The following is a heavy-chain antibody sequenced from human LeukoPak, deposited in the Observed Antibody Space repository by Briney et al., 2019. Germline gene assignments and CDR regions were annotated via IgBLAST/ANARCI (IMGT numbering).Heavy chain of an antibody. Sequence: GGSPRLSCAASGFTVSSNYMSWVRQAPGKGLEWVSVIYSGGSTYYADSVKGRFTISRDNSKNTVYLQMNSLRAEDTAVYYCARDLNYDSAYWGQGTLVTVSS. J-gene: IGHJ4*02. CDR1: GFTVSSNY. CDR3: ARDLNYDSAY. V-gene: IGHV3-53*01. CDR2: IYSGGST. D-gene: IGHD3-22*01.